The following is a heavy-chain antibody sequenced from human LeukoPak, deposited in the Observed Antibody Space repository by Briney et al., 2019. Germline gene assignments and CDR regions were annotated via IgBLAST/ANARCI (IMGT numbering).Heavy chain of an antibody. J-gene: IGHJ4*02. Sequence: ASVKVSCMASGYTFTSYGISWVRQAPGQGLEWMGWISAYNGNTNYAQKLQGRVTMTTDTSTSTAYMELRSLRSDDTAVYYCARDPLRAYYDILTGTQGNYFDYWGQGTLVTVSS. CDR2: ISAYNGNT. V-gene: IGHV1-18*04. D-gene: IGHD3-9*01. CDR1: GYTFTSYG. CDR3: ARDPLRAYYDILTGTQGNYFDY.